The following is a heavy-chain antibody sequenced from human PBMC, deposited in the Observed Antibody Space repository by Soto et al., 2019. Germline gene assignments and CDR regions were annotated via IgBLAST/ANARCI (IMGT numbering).Heavy chain of an antibody. V-gene: IGHV3-23*01. Sequence: PGGSQRLSSTASGFNFGSYAMSWVRQAPGKGLEWVSAISGSGGSTYYADSVKGRFTISRDNPKNTLYLQMNSRRAEDTAVYYCAKEDSSGWYPLDYWGQGTLVTVSS. CDR3: AKEDSSGWYPLDY. D-gene: IGHD6-19*01. CDR2: ISGSGGST. J-gene: IGHJ4*02. CDR1: GFNFGSYA.